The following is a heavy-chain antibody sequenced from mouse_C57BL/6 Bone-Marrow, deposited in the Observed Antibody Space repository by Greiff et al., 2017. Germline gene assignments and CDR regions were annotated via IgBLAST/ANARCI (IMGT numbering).Heavy chain of an antibody. CDR2: IDPSDSYT. CDR1: GYTFTSYW. D-gene: IGHD2-3*01. Sequence: QVQLQQSGAVLVKPGASVKLSCKASGYTFTSYWMQWVKQRPGQGLEWIGEIDPSDSYTNYNQKFKGKATLTVDTSSSTAYVQLSSLTSEDSAVYYCAREKIYDGYFDYWGQGTTLTVSS. V-gene: IGHV1-50*01. CDR3: AREKIYDGYFDY. J-gene: IGHJ2*01.